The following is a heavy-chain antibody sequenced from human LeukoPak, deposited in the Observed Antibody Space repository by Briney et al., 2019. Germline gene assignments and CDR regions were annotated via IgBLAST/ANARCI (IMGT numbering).Heavy chain of an antibody. Sequence: SETLSLTCTVFGGSISSSTSYWGWIRQPPGKGLEWIGSIYYSGSTYYNPSLKSRVTISVDTSKNQFSLKLTSVTAADTAVYYCARHRKVGSWFAPWGQGTLVSVSS. CDR1: GGSISSSTSY. CDR3: ARHRKVGSWFAP. J-gene: IGHJ5*02. D-gene: IGHD1-26*01. V-gene: IGHV4-39*01. CDR2: IYYSGST.